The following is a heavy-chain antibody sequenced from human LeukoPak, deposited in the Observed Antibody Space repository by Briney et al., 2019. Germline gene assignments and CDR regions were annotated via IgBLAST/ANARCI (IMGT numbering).Heavy chain of an antibody. CDR1: GFTVSSNY. D-gene: IGHD3-22*01. V-gene: IGHV3-66*02. CDR2: IYSGGST. Sequence: PGGSLRLSCAASGFTVSSNYMSWVRQAPGKGLEWVSVIYSGGSTYYADSVKGRFTISRDNSKNTLYLQMNSLRAEDTAVYYCARDETYYYDSSGYPEFVYWGQGTLVTVSS. J-gene: IGHJ4*02. CDR3: ARDETYYYDSSGYPEFVY.